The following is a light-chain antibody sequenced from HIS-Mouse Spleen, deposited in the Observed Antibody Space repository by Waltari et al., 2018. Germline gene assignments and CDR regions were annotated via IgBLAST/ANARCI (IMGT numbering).Light chain of an antibody. CDR3: QQLNSYPPT. V-gene: IGKV1-9*01. Sequence: DIQLTESPSFLSASVGDRLTITCRASQGSISYLAWYPQKPGKDPTLLLYAASTLQRGVPSRFGGSGSGTEFTLTISSLQPEDFATYYCQQLNSYPPTFGQGTKVEIK. J-gene: IGKJ1*01. CDR2: AAS. CDR1: QGSISY.